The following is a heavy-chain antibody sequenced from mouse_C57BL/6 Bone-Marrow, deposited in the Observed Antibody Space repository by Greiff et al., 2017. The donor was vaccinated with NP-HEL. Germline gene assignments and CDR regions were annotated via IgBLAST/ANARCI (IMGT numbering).Heavy chain of an antibody. CDR2: ISSGGSYT. CDR3: ARRGYYYGSGYFDV. J-gene: IGHJ1*03. V-gene: IGHV5-6*01. Sequence: EVQLVESGGDLVKPGGSLKLSCAASGFTFSSYGMSWVRQTPDKRLEWVATISSGGSYTYYPDSVKGRFTISRDNAKNTLYLQMSSLKSEDTAMYYCARRGYYYGSGYFDVWGTGTTVTVSS. CDR1: GFTFSSYG. D-gene: IGHD1-1*01.